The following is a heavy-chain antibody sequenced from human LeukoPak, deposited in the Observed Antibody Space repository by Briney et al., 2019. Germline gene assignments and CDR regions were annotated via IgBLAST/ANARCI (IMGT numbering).Heavy chain of an antibody. CDR2: IYYSGST. CDR3: ARGRWLKGLNY. V-gene: IGHV4-61*01. CDR1: GGSFSSGSYY. D-gene: IGHD4-23*01. Sequence: PSETLSLTCSVSGGSFSSGSYYWSWIRQPPGKELEWIGYIYYSGSTNYNPSLKSRVTISVDTSKSQFSLKLSSVTAADTAVYYCARGRWLKGLNYWGQGTLVTVSS. J-gene: IGHJ4*02.